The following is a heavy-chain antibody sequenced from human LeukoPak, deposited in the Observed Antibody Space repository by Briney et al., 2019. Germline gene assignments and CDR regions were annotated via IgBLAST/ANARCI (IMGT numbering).Heavy chain of an antibody. V-gene: IGHV3-64*01. D-gene: IGHD3-3*01. J-gene: IGHJ6*02. Sequence: PGGSLRLSCAASGFTFSSYAMHWVRQAPGKGLEYVSAISSNGGSTYSANSVKGRFIISRDNSKSTLYLQMGSLRAEDMAVYYCARVGYYSGYYGMDVWGQGTTVTVSS. CDR3: ARVGYYSGYYGMDV. CDR2: ISSNGGST. CDR1: GFTFSSYA.